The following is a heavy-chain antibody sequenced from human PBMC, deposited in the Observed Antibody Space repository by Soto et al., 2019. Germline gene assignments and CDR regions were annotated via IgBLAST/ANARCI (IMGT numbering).Heavy chain of an antibody. CDR1: GFTFSSYS. CDR3: ARDHCSSTSCYYYYYYYMDV. Sequence: GGSLRLSCAASGFTFSSYSMNWVRQAPGKGLEWVSYISSSSSTIYYADSVKGRFTISRDNAKNSLYLQMNSLRAEDTAVYYCARDHCSSTSCYYYYYYYMDVWGKGTTVTVSS. V-gene: IGHV3-48*01. J-gene: IGHJ6*03. D-gene: IGHD2-2*01. CDR2: ISSSSSTI.